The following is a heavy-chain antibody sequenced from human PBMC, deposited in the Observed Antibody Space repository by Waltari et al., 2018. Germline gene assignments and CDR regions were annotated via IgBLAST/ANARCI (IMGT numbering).Heavy chain of an antibody. CDR1: GGSISSSSYY. V-gene: IGHV4-39*07. J-gene: IGHJ3*02. D-gene: IGHD4-17*01. CDR3: AGHDGGSLDSAFDI. CDR2: IYYSGST. Sequence: QLQLQESGPGLVKPSETLSLTCTVSGGSISSSSYYWGWIRQPPGKGLEWIGSIYYSGSTYYNPSLKSRVTISVDTSKNQFSLKLSSVTAADTAVYYCAGHDGGSLDSAFDIWGQGTMVTVSS.